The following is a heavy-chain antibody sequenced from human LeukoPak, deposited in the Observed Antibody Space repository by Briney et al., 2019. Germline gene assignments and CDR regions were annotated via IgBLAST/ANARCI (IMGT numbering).Heavy chain of an antibody. CDR3: ARDVSRDTAMVDAFDY. CDR2: ISSSSSYI. Sequence: PGGSLRLSCAASGFTFSSYSMNWVRQAPGKGLEWVSSISSSSSYIYYADSVKGRFTISRDNAKNSLYLQMNSLRAEDTAVYYCARDVSRDTAMVDAFDYWGQGTLVTVSS. J-gene: IGHJ4*02. V-gene: IGHV3-21*01. D-gene: IGHD5-18*01. CDR1: GFTFSSYS.